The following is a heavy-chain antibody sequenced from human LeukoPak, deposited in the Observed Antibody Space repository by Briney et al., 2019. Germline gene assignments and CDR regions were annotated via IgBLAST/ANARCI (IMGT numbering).Heavy chain of an antibody. J-gene: IGHJ4*02. Sequence: SETLSLTCTVSGGSISSSSYYWGWNRQPPGKGLEWIGSIYYSGSTYYNPSLKSRVTISVDTSKNQFSLKLSSVTAADTAVYYCARRGFDYYDSSGYDGGTFDYWGQGTLVTVSS. V-gene: IGHV4-39*01. CDR2: IYYSGST. CDR3: ARRGFDYYDSSGYDGGTFDY. D-gene: IGHD3-22*01. CDR1: GGSISSSSYY.